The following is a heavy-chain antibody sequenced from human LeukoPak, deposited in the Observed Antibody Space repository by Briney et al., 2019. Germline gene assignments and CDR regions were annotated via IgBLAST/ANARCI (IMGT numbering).Heavy chain of an antibody. CDR3: VKVPRPTAMPTKYYFDY. V-gene: IGHV3-64D*06. CDR2: ISSNGGST. Sequence: GGSLRLSCSASGFTFSSYAMHWVRQAPGKGLEYVSAISSNGGSTYYADSVKGRFTISRDNSKNTLYLQMSSLRAEDTAVYYCVKVPRPTAMPTKYYFDYWGQGTLVTVSS. D-gene: IGHD5-18*01. CDR1: GFTFSSYA. J-gene: IGHJ4*02.